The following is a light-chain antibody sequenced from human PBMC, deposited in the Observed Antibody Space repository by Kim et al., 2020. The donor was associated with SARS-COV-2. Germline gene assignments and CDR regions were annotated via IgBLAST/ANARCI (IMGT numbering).Light chain of an antibody. CDR2: DAS. CDR3: QQRNISPQT. J-gene: IGKJ1*01. Sequence: EIVLTQSPATLSLSPGERATLSCRASQSVSSHVAWYQHKRGQAPSLLIFDASNRATGIPARFSGSGSGTGFTLTIRSLEPEDFAVYYCQQRNISPQTLGQGTKV. CDR1: QSVSSH. V-gene: IGKV3-11*01.